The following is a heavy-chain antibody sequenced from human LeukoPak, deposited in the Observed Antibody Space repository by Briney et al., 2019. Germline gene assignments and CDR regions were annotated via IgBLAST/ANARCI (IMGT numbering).Heavy chain of an antibody. CDR2: ISGTGDYT. CDR1: GLTSSTYA. Sequence: GGSLRLSCAASGLTSSTYAMSWVRQAPGKELEWVSAISGTGDYTYYTDSVQGRFTISRDNSKNTLYLQMNSLTADDTAVYFCAKLGGIYSDAFDIWGQGTMVTVSS. V-gene: IGHV3-23*01. CDR3: AKLGGIYSDAFDI. J-gene: IGHJ3*02. D-gene: IGHD1-26*01.